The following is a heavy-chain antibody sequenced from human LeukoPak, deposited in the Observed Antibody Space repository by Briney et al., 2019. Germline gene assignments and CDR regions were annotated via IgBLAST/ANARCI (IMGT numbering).Heavy chain of an antibody. V-gene: IGHV4-34*01. CDR2: INHSGGA. CDR3: ARVPLRFLEPFDY. D-gene: IGHD3-3*01. J-gene: IGHJ4*02. CDR1: GGSFIGYY. Sequence: PSETLSLTCAVYGGSFIGYYWSWIRQPPGKGLEWIGEINHSGGANYNPSLKSRVTISADTSKSQFSLKLGSVTAADTAVYYCARVPLRFLEPFDYWGRGTLVTVSS.